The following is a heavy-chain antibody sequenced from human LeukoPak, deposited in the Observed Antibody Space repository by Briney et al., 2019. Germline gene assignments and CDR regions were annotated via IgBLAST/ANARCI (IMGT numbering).Heavy chain of an antibody. V-gene: IGHV3-15*01. J-gene: IGHJ3*01. CDR1: GFTLSNAW. Sequence: PGGSLRLCCAAAGFTLSNAWMSWVRQAPGKGLEWVGRITSKTDGGTTDYAAPVKGRFTISRDDSKNTLYLQMSSLKAEDTAVYYCTTGGVFDLWGQRTMVTVSS. CDR3: TTGGVFDL. CDR2: ITSKTDGGTT.